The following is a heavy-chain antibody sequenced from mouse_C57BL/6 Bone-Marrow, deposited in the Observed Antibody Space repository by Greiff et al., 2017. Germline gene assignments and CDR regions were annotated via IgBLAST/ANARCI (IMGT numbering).Heavy chain of an antibody. J-gene: IGHJ1*03. V-gene: IGHV1-81*01. D-gene: IGHD1-1*01. CDR2: IYPRSGNT. CDR1: GYTFTSYG. CDR3: AREHTTVGAPWYFDV. Sequence: QVQLKQSGAELARPGASVKLSCKASGYTFTSYGISWVKQRTGQGLEWIGEIYPRSGNTYYNEKFKGKATLTADKSSSTAYMELRSLTSEDSAVYFCAREHTTVGAPWYFDVWGTGTTVTVSS.